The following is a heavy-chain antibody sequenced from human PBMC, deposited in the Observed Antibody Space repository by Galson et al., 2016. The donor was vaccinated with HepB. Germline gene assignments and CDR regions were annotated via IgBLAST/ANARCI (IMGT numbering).Heavy chain of an antibody. Sequence: SETLSLTCTVSGGSVSSGSYYWSWIRQPPGKGLEWIGNIYYIVSTNYNPSLKSRVTISVDTSKNQFSLKLSSVTAADTAVYYCARDRRPYYSDSSGYLDYALHIWGQGTMVTVSS. CDR2: IYYIVST. CDR1: GGSVSSGSYY. CDR3: ARDRRPYYSDSSGYLDYALHI. V-gene: IGHV4-61*01. J-gene: IGHJ3*02. D-gene: IGHD3-22*01.